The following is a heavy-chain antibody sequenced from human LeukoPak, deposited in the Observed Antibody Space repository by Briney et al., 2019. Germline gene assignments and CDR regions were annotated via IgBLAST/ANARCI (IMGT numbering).Heavy chain of an antibody. CDR2: MNPNSGNT. V-gene: IGHV1-8*01. J-gene: IGHJ6*03. CDR1: GYTFTSYD. CDR3: ARAQASHCSGGSCYYYYYMDV. Sequence: GASVKVSCKASGYTFTSYDINWVRQATGQGLEWMGWMNPNSGNTGYAQKFQGRVTMTRNTSISTAYMELSSLRSEDTAVYYCARAQASHCSGGSCYYYYYMDVWGKGTTVTISS. D-gene: IGHD2-15*01.